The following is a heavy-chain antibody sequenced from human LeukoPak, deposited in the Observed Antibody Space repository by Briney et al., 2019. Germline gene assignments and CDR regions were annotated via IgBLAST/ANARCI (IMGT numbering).Heavy chain of an antibody. CDR2: ISSSGSTI. D-gene: IGHD3-22*01. V-gene: IGHV3-11*01. CDR1: GFTFSHYY. J-gene: IGHJ4*02. Sequence: GGSLRLSCAASGFTFSHYYMSWIRQAPGKGLEWLSYISSSGSTIYYADSVKGRFTISRDNAKNSLYLQMNSLRAEDTAVYYCVRSGDYYDTSGYLFDYWGQGTLVTVSS. CDR3: VRSGDYYDTSGYLFDY.